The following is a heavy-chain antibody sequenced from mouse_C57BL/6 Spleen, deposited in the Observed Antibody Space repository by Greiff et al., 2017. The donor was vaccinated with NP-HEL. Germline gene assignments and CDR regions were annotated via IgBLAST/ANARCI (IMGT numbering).Heavy chain of an antibody. V-gene: IGHV5-17*01. CDR3: AKSNWDEGGFDY. D-gene: IGHD4-1*01. CDR2: ISSGSSTI. CDR1: GFTFSDYG. Sequence: DVMLVESGGGLVKPGGSLKLSCAASGFTFSDYGMHWVRQAPEKGLEWVAYISSGSSTIYYADTVKGRFTISRDNAKNTLFLQMTSLRSEDTAMYYCAKSNWDEGGFDYWGQGTTLTVSS. J-gene: IGHJ2*01.